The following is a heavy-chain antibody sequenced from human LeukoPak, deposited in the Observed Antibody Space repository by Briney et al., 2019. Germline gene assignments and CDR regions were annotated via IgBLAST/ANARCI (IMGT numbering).Heavy chain of an antibody. CDR3: ASSLLGAEYFQH. CDR2: IYSGGST. J-gene: IGHJ1*01. D-gene: IGHD3-10*01. V-gene: IGHV3-53*01. CDR1: GFTVSSNY. Sequence: GGSLRLSCAASGFTVSSNYMSWVRQAPGKGLEWVSVIYSGGSTYYADSVKGRFTISRDNSKNTLYLQMNSLRAEDTAVYYCASSLLGAEYFQHWGQGTLVTVSS.